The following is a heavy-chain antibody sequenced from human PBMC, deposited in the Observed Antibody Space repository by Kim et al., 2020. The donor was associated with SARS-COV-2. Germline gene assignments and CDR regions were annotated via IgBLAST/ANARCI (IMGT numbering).Heavy chain of an antibody. CDR3: ARASPYHARAFDI. D-gene: IGHD2-2*01. CDR2: IYYSGST. J-gene: IGHJ3*02. CDR1: GGSVSSGSYY. Sequence: SETLSLTCTVSGGSVSSGSYYWSWIRQRPGKGLEWIGYIYYSGSTNYNPSLKSRVTISVDTSKNQFSLKLSSVTAADTAVYYCARASPYHARAFDIWGQGTMVTVSS. V-gene: IGHV4-61*01.